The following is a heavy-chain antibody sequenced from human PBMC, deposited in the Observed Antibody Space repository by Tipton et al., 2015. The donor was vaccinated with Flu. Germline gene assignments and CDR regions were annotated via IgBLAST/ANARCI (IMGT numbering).Heavy chain of an antibody. J-gene: IGHJ4*02. CDR1: GVSINNSPYY. CDR2: IYYSGNT. D-gene: IGHD2-2*01. Sequence: TLSLTCTVSGVSINNSPYYWGWIRQPPGKGLEWIGSIYYSGNTYYNPALKSRITMSVDTSKNQFSLRLSSVTAADTAVYYCARRGRYCSATSCFFGYWGQGTLVTVSS. CDR3: ARRGRYCSATSCFFGY. V-gene: IGHV4-39*01.